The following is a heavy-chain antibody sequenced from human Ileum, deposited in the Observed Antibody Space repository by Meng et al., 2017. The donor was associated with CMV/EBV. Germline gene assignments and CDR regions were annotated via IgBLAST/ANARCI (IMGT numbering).Heavy chain of an antibody. V-gene: IGHV3-7*01. Sequence: GESLKTSCAASGIPLSNYWMNWVRQAPGKGLEWVANIKYDGSEIYYLDSVRGRLTISRDNAKNSLYLQMNSLGAEDTAVYRCAREPQCGGDCYSAFDSWGQGTLVTVSS. CDR1: GIPLSNYW. J-gene: IGHJ4*02. CDR2: IKYDGSEI. CDR3: AREPQCGGDCYSAFDS. D-gene: IGHD2-21*01.